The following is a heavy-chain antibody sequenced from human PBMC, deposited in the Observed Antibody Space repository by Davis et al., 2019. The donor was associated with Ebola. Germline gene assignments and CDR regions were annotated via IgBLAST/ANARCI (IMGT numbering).Heavy chain of an antibody. V-gene: IGHV3-15*01. CDR3: TTETSSAWHY. CDR2: IKTKTDGGTT. CDR1: GFTFSNAW. J-gene: IGHJ4*02. D-gene: IGHD6-19*01. Sequence: PGGSLRLSCAASGFTFSNAWMSWVRQAPGKGPEWVGRIKTKTDGGTTAYAAPVKGRFTISRDDSKNTLYLQMNSLKTEDTALYYCTTETSSAWHYWGRGTLVTVSS.